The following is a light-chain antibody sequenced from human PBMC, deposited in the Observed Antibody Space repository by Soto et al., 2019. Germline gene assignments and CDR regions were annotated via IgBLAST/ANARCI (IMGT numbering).Light chain of an antibody. CDR1: QSINSW. Sequence: DIQMTQSPSTLSASIGDTVIITCRASQSINSWLAWYQQKPGKAPKLLIHKASTLESGVPSRFSGSESGTEFTLTISSLQPDVFATFSCQQYDRFPYTFGQGTKLEIK. CDR2: KAS. J-gene: IGKJ2*01. V-gene: IGKV1-5*03. CDR3: QQYDRFPYT.